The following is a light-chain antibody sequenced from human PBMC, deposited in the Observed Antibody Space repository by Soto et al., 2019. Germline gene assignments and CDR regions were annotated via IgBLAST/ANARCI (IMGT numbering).Light chain of an antibody. J-gene: IGKJ2*01. CDR1: RSVSSSY. Sequence: EIVLTQSPGTLSLSPGERATLSCRASRSVSSSYLAWYQQKPGQAPRLLIYGASSTATGIPDRFSGSGSGTDFTLTISRLGPQHDAVDYCQHYGSSPPYTFGQGTKLEIK. CDR3: QHYGSSPPYT. V-gene: IGKV3-20*01. CDR2: GAS.